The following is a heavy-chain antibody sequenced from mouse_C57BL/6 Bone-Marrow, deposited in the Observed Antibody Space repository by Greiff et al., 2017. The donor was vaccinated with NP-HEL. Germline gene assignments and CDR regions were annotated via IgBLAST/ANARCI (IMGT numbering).Heavy chain of an antibody. Sequence: EVQRVESGPGLVKPSQSLSLTCSVTGYSITSGYYWNWIRQFPGNKLEWMGYISYDGSNNYNPSLKNRISITRDTSKNQFFLKLNSVTTEDTATYYCARELTGIAMDYWGQGTSVTVSS. CDR1: GYSITSGYY. J-gene: IGHJ4*01. CDR2: ISYDGSN. CDR3: ARELTGIAMDY. V-gene: IGHV3-6*01. D-gene: IGHD4-1*01.